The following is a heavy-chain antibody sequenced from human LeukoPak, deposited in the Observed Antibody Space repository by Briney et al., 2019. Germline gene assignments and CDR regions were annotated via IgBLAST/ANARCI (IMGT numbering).Heavy chain of an antibody. V-gene: IGHV4-30-2*01. Sequence: SETLSLTCDVSGGSITSDTYYWSWIRQPPGKGLEWIGYILHSGSTYNNPSLKSRVTISVDTSKSQFSLKLSFVTAADAAVYYCARTRDFWSGFFDYWGQGTLVTVSS. D-gene: IGHD3-3*01. CDR3: ARTRDFWSGFFDY. J-gene: IGHJ4*02. CDR1: GGSITSDTYY. CDR2: ILHSGST.